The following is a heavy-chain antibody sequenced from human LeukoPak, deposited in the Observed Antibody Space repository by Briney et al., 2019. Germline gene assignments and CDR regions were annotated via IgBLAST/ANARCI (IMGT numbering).Heavy chain of an antibody. Sequence: GASVKVSCKASGGTFSSYAISWVRQAPGQGLEWMGRINVILDTANYAQKFQGRVTIIVDISTSTSYMELSSLRSEDTAVYYCARDQGIGDASDIWGQGTMVTVSS. CDR1: GGTFSSYA. CDR3: ARDQGIGDASDI. CDR2: INVILDTA. V-gene: IGHV1-69*04. J-gene: IGHJ3*02.